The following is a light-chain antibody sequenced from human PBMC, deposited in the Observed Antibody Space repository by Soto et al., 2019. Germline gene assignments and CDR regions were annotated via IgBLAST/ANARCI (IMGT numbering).Light chain of an antibody. J-gene: IGKJ3*01. V-gene: IGKV3-20*01. CDR1: QSIISSY. CDR2: GAS. CDR3: QQYGNLLFT. Sequence: EIVLTQSPGTLSLSPGERATLTCRASQSIISSYLAWYQQQPGQAPRLLIYGASSRATGIPDRFSGSGSGTDFTLTISRLEPEDFAVYYCQQYGNLLFTFGPGTKVDIK.